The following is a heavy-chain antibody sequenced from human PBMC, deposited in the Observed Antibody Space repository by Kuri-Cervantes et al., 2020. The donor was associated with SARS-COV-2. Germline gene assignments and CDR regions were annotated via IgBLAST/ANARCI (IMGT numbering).Heavy chain of an antibody. Sequence: SETLSLTCAVYGGSFSNYNWNWIRQSQGKGLEWCGEIYHIGSTNYNPSLKSRVTMSVDKSKNQFSLKMSSVTAADTAVYYCARQYSSSWYGEGQFDYWGQGTLVTVSS. CDR1: GGSFSNYN. V-gene: IGHV4-34*01. CDR2: IYHIGST. CDR3: ARQYSSSWYGEGQFDY. D-gene: IGHD6-13*01. J-gene: IGHJ4*02.